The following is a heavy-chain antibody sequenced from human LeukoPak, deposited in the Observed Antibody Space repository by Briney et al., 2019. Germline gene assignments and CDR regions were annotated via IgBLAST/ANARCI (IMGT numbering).Heavy chain of an antibody. Sequence: SVKVSCKASGGTFSSYAISWVRQAPGQGLEWMGGIIPISGTANYAQKFQGRVTITADKSTSTAYMELSSLRSEDTAVYYCASARFLTGYFPRFDYWGQGTLVTVSS. CDR3: ASARFLTGYFPRFDY. J-gene: IGHJ4*02. CDR1: GGTFSSYA. V-gene: IGHV1-69*06. CDR2: IIPISGTA. D-gene: IGHD3-9*01.